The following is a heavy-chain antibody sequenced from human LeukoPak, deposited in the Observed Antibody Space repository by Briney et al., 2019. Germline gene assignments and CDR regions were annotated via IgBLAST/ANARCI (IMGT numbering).Heavy chain of an antibody. CDR2: TYYRSKLYN. Sequence: SQTLSLTCALSGDSVSSNSAAWNWIRQSPSRGLEWLVRTYYRSKLYNDYAVSVKSRITINPDTSENQFSLQLNSVTPEDTAVYYCARVSQAVAVAGTGDAFDIWGQGTMVTVSS. J-gene: IGHJ3*02. CDR1: GDSVSSNSAA. CDR3: ARVSQAVAVAGTGDAFDI. V-gene: IGHV6-1*01. D-gene: IGHD6-19*01.